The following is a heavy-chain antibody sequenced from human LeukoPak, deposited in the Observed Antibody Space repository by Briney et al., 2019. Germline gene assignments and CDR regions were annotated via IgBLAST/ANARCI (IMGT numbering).Heavy chain of an antibody. CDR2: MNPNSGNT. Sequence: GASVKVSCKASGYTFTSYDINWVRQATGQGLEWMGWMNPNSGNTGYAQKFQGRVTITRNTSISTAYMELSSLRSEDTAVYYCASHQYYDYVWGSYRSYAFDIWGQGTMVTVSS. J-gene: IGHJ3*02. V-gene: IGHV1-8*03. CDR1: GYTFTSYD. D-gene: IGHD3-16*02. CDR3: ASHQYYDYVWGSYRSYAFDI.